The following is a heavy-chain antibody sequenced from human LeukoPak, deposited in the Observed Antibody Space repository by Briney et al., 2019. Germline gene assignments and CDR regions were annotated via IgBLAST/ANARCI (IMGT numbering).Heavy chain of an antibody. CDR3: AKDRIPGGKYSIDF. CDR2: IVGDGGGI. J-gene: IGHJ4*02. V-gene: IGHV3-23*01. CDR1: GFTFSTYA. Sequence: GGSLRLSCAASGFTFSTYAMTWVRQAPGKGLEWVSVIVGDGGGIHYADSVSGRFTISRDNSRNTLYLQMNSLRVEDTAVYYCAKDRIPGGKYSIDFWGQGTLVTVSS. D-gene: IGHD2-8*02.